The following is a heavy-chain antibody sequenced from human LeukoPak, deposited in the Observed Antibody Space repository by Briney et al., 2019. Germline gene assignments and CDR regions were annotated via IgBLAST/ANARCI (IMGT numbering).Heavy chain of an antibody. CDR2: IYYSGTI. Sequence: PSETLSLTCAVSGGSLSNSDYLWGWIRQPPGKGLEWIASIYYSGTIHYNSSLKSRVTISVDTSKNQFSLKLSSVTAADTAVYYCARKPILYGSGGYYYYFDYWGQGTLVTVSS. V-gene: IGHV4-39*01. J-gene: IGHJ4*02. CDR3: ARKPILYGSGGYYYYFDY. CDR1: GGSLSNSDYL. D-gene: IGHD3-10*01.